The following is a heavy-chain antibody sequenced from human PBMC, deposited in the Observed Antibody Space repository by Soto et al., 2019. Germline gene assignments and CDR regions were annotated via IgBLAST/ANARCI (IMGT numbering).Heavy chain of an antibody. D-gene: IGHD3-3*01. Sequence: APVKVTCKASGYTFTSNARQWVRQAPGQRLEWMGWINAGNGNTKYSQKFQGRATITRDTSASTAYMELSSLRSEDTAVYYCARVSTIFGVVIRPFDYWGQGTLVTVSS. CDR1: GYTFTSNA. J-gene: IGHJ4*02. V-gene: IGHV1-3*01. CDR3: ARVSTIFGVVIRPFDY. CDR2: INAGNGNT.